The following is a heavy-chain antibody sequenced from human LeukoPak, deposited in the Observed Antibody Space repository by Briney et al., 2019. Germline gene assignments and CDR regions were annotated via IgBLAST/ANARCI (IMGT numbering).Heavy chain of an antibody. CDR1: GFTFDDYG. J-gene: IGHJ4*02. CDR2: INWNDGST. CDR3: ARGDDSSGWYYFDY. V-gene: IGHV3-20*04. Sequence: GGSLRLSCAASGFTFDDYGMSWVRQAPGKGLEWVSGINWNDGSTGYADSVKGRFTIYRDNAKNSLYLQMNSLRAEDTALYYCARGDDSSGWYYFDYWGQGTLVTVSS. D-gene: IGHD6-19*01.